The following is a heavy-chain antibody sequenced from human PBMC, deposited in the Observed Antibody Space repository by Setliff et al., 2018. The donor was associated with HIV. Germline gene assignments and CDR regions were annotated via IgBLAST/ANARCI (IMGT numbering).Heavy chain of an antibody. V-gene: IGHV4-34*01. Sequence: LALPYAVYGGSFSGYSGSLISQPPGQGLEWIGEINNGDRTAYNPSLKSRVTISVDTSKNQYSLKLTSVTAAHTAVYYCVTSSSWSSRLNFWGPGMLVTVSS. CDR1: GGSFSGYS. CDR3: VTSSSWSSRLNF. CDR2: INNGDRT. D-gene: IGHD2-2*01. J-gene: IGHJ4*02.